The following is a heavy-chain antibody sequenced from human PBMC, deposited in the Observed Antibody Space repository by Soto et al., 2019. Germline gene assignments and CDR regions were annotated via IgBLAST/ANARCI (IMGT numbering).Heavy chain of an antibody. D-gene: IGHD3-3*01. V-gene: IGHV3-23*01. Sequence: GGSLRLSCAASGFSFGSYALSWVRQAPGKGLEWVSTISGSYGKTFYADSVKGRFSISRDTSQNNLYLQMNSLRADDTAIYYCARWSYLDYWGQGTRVTVSS. CDR1: GFSFGSYA. CDR3: ARWSYLDY. CDR2: ISGSYGKT. J-gene: IGHJ4*02.